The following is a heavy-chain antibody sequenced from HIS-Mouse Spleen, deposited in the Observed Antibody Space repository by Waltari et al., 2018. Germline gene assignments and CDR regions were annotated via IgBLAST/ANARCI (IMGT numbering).Heavy chain of an antibody. V-gene: IGHV4-39*07. CDR1: GGSISRSSYH. J-gene: IGHJ2*01. Sequence: QLQLQESGPGLVKPSETLSLPCPVSGGSISRSSYHRVWIRQPPGKGLEWIGSIYYSGSTYYNPSLKSRVTISVDTSKNQFSLKLSSVTAADTAVYYCAREIPYSSSWYDWYFDLWGRGTLVTVSS. CDR3: AREIPYSSSWYDWYFDL. CDR2: IYYSGST. D-gene: IGHD6-13*01.